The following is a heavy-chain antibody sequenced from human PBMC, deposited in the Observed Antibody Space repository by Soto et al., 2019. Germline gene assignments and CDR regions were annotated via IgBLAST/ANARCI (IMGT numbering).Heavy chain of an antibody. Sequence: EVQLVESGGGLVQPGGSLRLSCAASGFTFSGYYMTWVRQSPGRGLEWVGNIKQDGSEKYYVDSLKGRFSISRDNAKKSLYLQMNSLRVEDTVVYYCARGRSDDYFDYWGQGTLVTVSS. D-gene: IGHD2-15*01. J-gene: IGHJ4*02. CDR1: GFTFSGYY. CDR2: IKQDGSEK. CDR3: ARGRSDDYFDY. V-gene: IGHV3-7*01.